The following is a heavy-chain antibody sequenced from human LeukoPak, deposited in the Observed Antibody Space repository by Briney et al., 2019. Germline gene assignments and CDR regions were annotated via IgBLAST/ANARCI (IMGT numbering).Heavy chain of an antibody. V-gene: IGHV5-51*01. J-gene: IGHJ6*02. D-gene: IGHD3-10*01. CDR3: ARPPVRGVNYYYGLDV. CDR1: GYSFTNYW. Sequence: GESLKISCKGSGYSFTNYWIGWVRQMPGKGLEWVGFIYPGDSDTRYSPSFQGQVTISADKSTNTAYLQWSSLKASDTAMYYCARPPVRGVNYYYGLDVWGQGTTVTVSS. CDR2: IYPGDSDT.